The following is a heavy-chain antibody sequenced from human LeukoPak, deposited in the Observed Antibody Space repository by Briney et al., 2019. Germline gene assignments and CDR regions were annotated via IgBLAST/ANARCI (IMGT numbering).Heavy chain of an antibody. CDR1: GGSISSSSYY. Sequence: SETLSLTCTVSGGSISSSSYYWGWIRQPPGKGLEWIGSIYYSGSTYYNPSLKSRVTISVDTSKNQFSLKLSSVTAADTAVYYCARLIVAGAFDIWGQGTMVTVSS. V-gene: IGHV4-39*01. CDR2: IYYSGST. CDR3: ARLIVAGAFDI. D-gene: IGHD5-12*01. J-gene: IGHJ3*02.